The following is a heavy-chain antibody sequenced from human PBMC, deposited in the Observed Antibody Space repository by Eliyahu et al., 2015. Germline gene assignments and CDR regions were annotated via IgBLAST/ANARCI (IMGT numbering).Heavy chain of an antibody. D-gene: IGHD4/OR15-4a*01. J-gene: IGHJ4*02. CDR2: IGTDGDT. V-gene: IGHV3-13*01. CDR3: VRVANSAFDY. CDR1: GFTFXSHX. Sequence: EVQLVESGGGLLQPGGSLXLXCAASGFTFXSHXMXWVRQATGEGLEWVSAIGTDGDTYHSDSVKGRFTISRDNAQNSLYLQMNRLRPGDTAVYYCVRVANSAFDYWGQGALVTVSS.